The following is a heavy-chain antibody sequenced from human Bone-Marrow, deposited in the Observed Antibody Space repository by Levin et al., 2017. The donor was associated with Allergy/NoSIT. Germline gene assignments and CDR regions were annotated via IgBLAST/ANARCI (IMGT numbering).Heavy chain of an antibody. CDR1: GFTFSDHY. J-gene: IGHJ6*02. CDR3: ADLGRSYGLDV. V-gene: IGHV3-72*01. Sequence: GGSLRLSCAASGFTFSDHYMDWVRQAPGKGLEWLGRITNTGNSDTTKYAASVKGRFIISRDDSRNSLYLQLNSLKTEDTAVYFCADLGRSYGLDVWGQGTTVTVSS. CDR2: ITNTGNSDTT. D-gene: IGHD3-16*01.